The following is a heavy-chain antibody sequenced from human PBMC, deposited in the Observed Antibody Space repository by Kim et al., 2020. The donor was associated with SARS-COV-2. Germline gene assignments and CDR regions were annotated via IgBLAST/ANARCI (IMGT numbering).Heavy chain of an antibody. Sequence: GGSLRLSCAASGFTFSSYAMHWVRQAPGKGLEWVAVISYDGSNKYYADSVKGRFTISRDNSKNTLYLQMNSLRAEDSAVYYCASPYDSSGYYYLYYYGM. V-gene: IGHV3-30*04. D-gene: IGHD3-22*01. CDR1: GFTFSSYA. J-gene: IGHJ6*01. CDR2: ISYDGSNK. CDR3: ASPYDSSGYYYLYYYGM.